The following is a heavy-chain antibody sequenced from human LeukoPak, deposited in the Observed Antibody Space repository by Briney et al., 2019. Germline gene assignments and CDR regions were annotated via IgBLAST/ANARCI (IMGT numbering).Heavy chain of an antibody. J-gene: IGHJ1*01. D-gene: IGHD3-9*01. CDR3: ASTIPPRYFDWLFDEQTEAAEYFQH. V-gene: IGHV1-2*02. CDR2: INPNSGGT. CDR1: GYTFTGYY. Sequence: GASVKVSCKASGYTFTGYYTHWVRQAPGQGLEWMGWINPNSGGTNYAQKFQGRVTMTRDTSISTAYMELSRLRSDDTAVYYCASTIPPRYFDWLFDEQTEAAEYFQHWGQGTLVTVSS.